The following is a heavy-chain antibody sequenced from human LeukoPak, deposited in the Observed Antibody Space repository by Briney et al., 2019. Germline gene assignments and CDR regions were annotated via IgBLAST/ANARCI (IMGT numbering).Heavy chain of an antibody. J-gene: IGHJ4*02. D-gene: IGHD6-19*01. Sequence: SETLSLTCTVSGYSISSGYSWGWIRQSPGQGLEWIGTIYHSGRTYYNPSLKSRVTISIDTSKNQFSLKLNSVTAADTAVYYCARDLGQRLVKYYFDYWGQGTLVTVSS. CDR2: IYHSGRT. V-gene: IGHV4-38-2*02. CDR3: ARDLGQRLVKYYFDY. CDR1: GYSISSGYS.